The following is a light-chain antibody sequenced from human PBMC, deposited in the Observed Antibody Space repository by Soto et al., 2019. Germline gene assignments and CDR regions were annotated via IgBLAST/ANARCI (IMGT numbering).Light chain of an antibody. CDR1: QSVTSGD. J-gene: IGKJ3*01. V-gene: IGKV3-20*01. CDR2: GAT. Sequence: ETVLTQSPGTLSLSPGSRVTLSCRASQSVTSGDLAWYQQKPGQPPRLLIYGATSRATGIPDRFSGGGSGTDFTLTISRLEPEDFAMYYCQHYGTSPTLFTFGPGTKLDIK. CDR3: QHYGTSPTLFT.